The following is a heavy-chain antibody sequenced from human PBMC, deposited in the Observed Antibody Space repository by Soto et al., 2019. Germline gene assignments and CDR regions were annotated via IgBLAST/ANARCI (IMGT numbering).Heavy chain of an antibody. CDR1: GFTFDDYG. CDR2: INWNGGRI. CDR3: ARVIGAYNWFDP. D-gene: IGHD2-15*01. Sequence: EVQLVESGGGVVRPGGSLRLSCAASGFTFDDYGMSWVRQAPGKGLEWVSGINWNGGRIGYADSVKGRFTISRDNAKNSLYRQMNSRRAEDTALYYCARVIGAYNWFDPWGQGTLVTVSS. J-gene: IGHJ5*02. V-gene: IGHV3-20*04.